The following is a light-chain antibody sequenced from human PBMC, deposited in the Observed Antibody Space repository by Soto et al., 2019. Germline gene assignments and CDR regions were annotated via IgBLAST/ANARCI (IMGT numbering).Light chain of an antibody. J-gene: IGLJ1*01. V-gene: IGLV2-11*01. CDR3: SSYVGPYTYV. CDR1: SRDVGGFDY. CDR2: DVT. Sequence: QSALTQPRSVSGSPGQSVSISCTGTSRDVGGFDYVSWHQHRPGKAPKVIIYDVTKRPSGVPDRFSGSKSGNTASLTISGLQAEDEADYYCSSYVGPYTYVFGTGTKLTVL.